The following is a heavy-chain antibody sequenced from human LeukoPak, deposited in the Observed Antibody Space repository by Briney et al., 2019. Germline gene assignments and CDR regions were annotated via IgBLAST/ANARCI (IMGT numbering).Heavy chain of an antibody. J-gene: IGHJ4*02. D-gene: IGHD3-10*01. Sequence: SETLSLTCTVSGGSIRSYFWSWIRQPPGKGLEWIGYIYYSGNTNYNPSLKSRVTISVDTSKNQFSLKLSSVTAADTAVYYCATTDPLWFGELLFLYWGQGTLVTVSS. CDR2: IYYSGNT. CDR3: ATTDPLWFGELLFLY. V-gene: IGHV4-59*08. CDR1: GGSIRSYF.